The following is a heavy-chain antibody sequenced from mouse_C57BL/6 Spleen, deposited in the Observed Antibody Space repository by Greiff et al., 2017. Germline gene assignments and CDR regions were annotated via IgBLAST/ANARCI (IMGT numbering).Heavy chain of an antibody. CDR1: GYSITSGYY. J-gene: IGHJ3*01. CDR2: ISYDGSN. D-gene: IGHD2-1*01. CDR3: ARDGIYYGNYRAY. V-gene: IGHV3-6*01. Sequence: EVKLEESGPGLVKPSQSLSLTCSVTGYSITSGYYWNWIRQFPGNKLEWMGYISYDGSNNYNPSLKNRISITRDTSKNQFFLKLNSVTTEDTATYYCARDGIYYGNYRAYWGQGTLVTVSA.